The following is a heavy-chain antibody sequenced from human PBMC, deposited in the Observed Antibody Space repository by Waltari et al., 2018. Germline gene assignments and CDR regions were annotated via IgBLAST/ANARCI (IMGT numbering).Heavy chain of an antibody. D-gene: IGHD3-16*01. V-gene: IGHV4-39*07. CDR2: SYYSGIT. CDR3: ARDFSDGGGHYYYYYGMDV. Sequence: QLQLQESGPGLVKPSETLSLTCTVSGGSISSSSYYWGWIRQPPGKGMEGIGSSYYSGITYYNPHLKRRVTISVDTSKNQFSLKLSSVTAADTAVYYCARDFSDGGGHYYYYYGMDVWGQGTTVTVSS. J-gene: IGHJ6*02. CDR1: GGSISSSSYY.